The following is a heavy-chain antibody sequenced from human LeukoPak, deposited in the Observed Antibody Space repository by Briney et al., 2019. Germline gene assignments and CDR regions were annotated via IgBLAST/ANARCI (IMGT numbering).Heavy chain of an antibody. V-gene: IGHV3-7*03. CDR2: IKQEGSEK. Sequence: PGGSLRLSCTPSGFTFSSYWMRWVRQAPGKVLEWVANIKQEGSEKYYVDSVKGRFTISRDNAKNSLYLHMNSLRAEDTAVYYCARGSGDWSRLDPWGQGTLVNVSS. D-gene: IGHD2-21*02. CDR3: ARGSGDWSRLDP. CDR1: GFTFSSYW. J-gene: IGHJ5*02.